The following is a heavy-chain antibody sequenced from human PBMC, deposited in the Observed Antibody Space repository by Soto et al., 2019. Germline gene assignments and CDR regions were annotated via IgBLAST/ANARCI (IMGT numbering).Heavy chain of an antibody. CDR1: GGSISSCYYY. V-gene: IGHV4-30-4*02. D-gene: IGHD6-13*01. CDR3: ATSYGNAWYTY. J-gene: IGHJ4*02. Sequence: SGTLALTCTVSGGSISSCYYYWSWIRQPPGKGLEWIGYIYYSGSTYYNPSLKSRVTMSVDTSKNQFTLQLTSVTVEDTAVYYCATSYGNAWYTYWGQGTQVTVSS. CDR2: IYYSGST.